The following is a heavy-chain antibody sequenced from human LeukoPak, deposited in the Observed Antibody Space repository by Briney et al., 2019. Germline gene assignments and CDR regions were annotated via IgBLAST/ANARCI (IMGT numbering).Heavy chain of an antibody. Sequence: GGPLRLSCAASGFTFSSYSMNWVRQAPGKGLEWVSSISSSSSYIYYADSVKGRFTISRDNAKNSLYLQMNSLRAEDTAVYYCARDFKGQWLAAYYFDYWGQGTLVTVSS. CDR3: ARDFKGQWLAAYYFDY. J-gene: IGHJ4*02. CDR2: ISSSSSYI. D-gene: IGHD6-19*01. CDR1: GFTFSSYS. V-gene: IGHV3-21*01.